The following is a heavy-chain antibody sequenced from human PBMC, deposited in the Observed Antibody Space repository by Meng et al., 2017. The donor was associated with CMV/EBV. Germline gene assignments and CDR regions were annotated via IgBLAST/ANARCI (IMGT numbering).Heavy chain of an antibody. D-gene: IGHD5-12*01. CDR1: GFTISSNY. CDR2: IYSGGST. V-gene: IGHV3-53*01. Sequence: GESLKISCAASGFTISSNYMTWVRQAPGKGLEWVSLIYSGGSTYYADSVKDRFTISRDNSKNTLFLQMNSLRAEDTAVYYCARWDIVTTFRKDYYYYGMDVWGQGTTVTVSS. J-gene: IGHJ6*02. CDR3: ARWDIVTTFRKDYYYYGMDV.